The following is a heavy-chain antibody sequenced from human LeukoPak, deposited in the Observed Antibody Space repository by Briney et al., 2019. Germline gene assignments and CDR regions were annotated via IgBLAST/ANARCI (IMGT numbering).Heavy chain of an antibody. CDR3: ARSYNNAGYFYYGMDV. Sequence: SESLSLTCTVSGGSINTYYWSWIRQPPGKGLEWIGYIYYSGSTDYNPSLKSRVTISLDTSKNQFSLRLSSVTAADTAVYYCARSYNNAGYFYYGMDVWGQGTTVTVSS. CDR1: GGSINTYY. V-gene: IGHV4-59*08. CDR2: IYYSGST. D-gene: IGHD5-24*01. J-gene: IGHJ6*02.